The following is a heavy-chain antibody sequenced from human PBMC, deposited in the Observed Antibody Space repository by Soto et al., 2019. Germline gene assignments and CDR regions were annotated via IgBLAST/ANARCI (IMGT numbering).Heavy chain of an antibody. CDR3: ARYRREAVAGYTLDY. CDR1: GGSISSNY. CDR2: VYNSGST. Sequence: ETLSLTCTVSGGSISSNYWTWIRQPPGKGLEWIGYVYNSGSTNYNPSLKSRVTISEDTSRSQFSLKVNSMTAADTAVYYCARYRREAVAGYTLDYWGQGILVTVSS. V-gene: IGHV4-59*01. D-gene: IGHD6-13*01. J-gene: IGHJ4*02.